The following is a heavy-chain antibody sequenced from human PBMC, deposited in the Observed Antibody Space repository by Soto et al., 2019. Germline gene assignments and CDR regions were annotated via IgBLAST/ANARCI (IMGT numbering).Heavy chain of an antibody. CDR3: ARGQFHHVSNYYCALDV. J-gene: IGHJ6*02. CDR1: GGTFSSYA. Sequence: QVQLVQSGAEVKKPGSSVTVSCKASGGTFSSYAITWVLQAPGQGLEWMGGFIPMFNRPHSARKLQGRVTITADDSTSTAYMDLRSLRSEDTAVYYCARGQFHHVSNYYCALDVWGQGNTVTVSS. CDR2: FIPMFNRP. V-gene: IGHV1-69*01.